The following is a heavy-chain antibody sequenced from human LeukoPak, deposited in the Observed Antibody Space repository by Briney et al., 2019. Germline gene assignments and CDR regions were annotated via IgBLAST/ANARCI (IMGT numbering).Heavy chain of an antibody. CDR1: GFTFSSYW. CDR3: ARTTVTTFYYFDY. V-gene: IGHV3-7*01. Sequence: GGSLRLSCAASGFTFSSYWMSWVRQAPGKGLEWVANIKQDGSEKYYVDSVKGRFTISRDNAKNSLYLQMNSLRAEDTAVYYCARTTVTTFYYFDYWGQGTLVTVSS. J-gene: IGHJ4*02. CDR2: IKQDGSEK. D-gene: IGHD4-17*01.